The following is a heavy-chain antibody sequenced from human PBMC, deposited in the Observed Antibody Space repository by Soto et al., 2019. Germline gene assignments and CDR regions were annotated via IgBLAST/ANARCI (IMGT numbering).Heavy chain of an antibody. J-gene: IGHJ6*02. Sequence: EVQLVESGGGLVQPGGSLRLSCAASGFTFSSYWMSWVRQAPGKGLEWVANIKQDGSEKYYVDSVKGRFTISRDNAKNSLYLQMNSLRAEDTAVYYCARDHTAMATGDYYYYYGIDVWGQGTTVTVSS. V-gene: IGHV3-7*03. D-gene: IGHD5-18*01. CDR2: IKQDGSEK. CDR3: ARDHTAMATGDYYYYYGIDV. CDR1: GFTFSSYW.